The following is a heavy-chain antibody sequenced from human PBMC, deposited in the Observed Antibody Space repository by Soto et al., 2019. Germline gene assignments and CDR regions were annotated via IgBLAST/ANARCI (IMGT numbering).Heavy chain of an antibody. CDR3: ARDGTVTHHAVEGYYYYGMDV. J-gene: IGHJ6*02. CDR2: ISYDGSNK. Sequence: QVQLVESGGGVVQPGRSLRLSCAASGFTFSSYAMHWVRQAPGKGLEWVAVISYDGSNKYYADSVKGRFTISRDNSKNTLYLQMNSLRAEDTAVYYCARDGTVTHHAVEGYYYYGMDVWGQGTTVTVSS. V-gene: IGHV3-30-3*01. CDR1: GFTFSSYA. D-gene: IGHD4-17*01.